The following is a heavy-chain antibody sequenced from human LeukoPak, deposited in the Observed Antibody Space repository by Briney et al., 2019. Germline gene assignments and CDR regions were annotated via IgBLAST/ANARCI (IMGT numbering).Heavy chain of an antibody. D-gene: IGHD6-19*01. CDR3: ARDSIAVAGTGFDP. CDR1: GYTFTGYY. V-gene: IGHV1-2*02. Sequence: GASVKVSCKASGYTFTGYYMHWVRQAPGQGLEWMGWINPNSGGTNYAQKFQGRVTMTRDTSISTAYMELSRLRSDDTAVYYCARDSIAVAGTGFDPWGQGTLVTVSS. J-gene: IGHJ5*02. CDR2: INPNSGGT.